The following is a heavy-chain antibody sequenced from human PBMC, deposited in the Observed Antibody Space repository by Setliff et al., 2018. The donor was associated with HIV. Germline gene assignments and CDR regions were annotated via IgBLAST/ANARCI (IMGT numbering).Heavy chain of an antibody. V-gene: IGHV1-2*02. CDR2: INSNNGGT. J-gene: IGHJ3*02. D-gene: IGHD1-7*01. CDR3: GTYPPNWNYGAAAFDI. CDR1: GYTFTAYY. Sequence: GASVKVSCKTSGYTFTAYYIHWVRQAPGQGLEWMGWINSNNGGTKYAQNFQGRVTMTRDTSITTAYMELSSLRSDDTALYYCGTYPPNWNYGAAAFDIWGQETLVTVSS.